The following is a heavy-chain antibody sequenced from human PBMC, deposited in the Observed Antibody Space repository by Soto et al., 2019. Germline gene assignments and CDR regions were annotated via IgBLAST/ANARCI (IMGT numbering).Heavy chain of an antibody. D-gene: IGHD2-2*01. V-gene: IGHV4-30-2*01. CDR2: IYHSGST. J-gene: IGHJ5*02. CDR1: GGSIETFY. Sequence: SETLSLTCTISGGSIETFYWSWIRQPPGKGLDWIGYIYHSGSTYYNPSLKSRVTISVDRSKNQFSLKLSSVTAADTAVYYCARVPGPWGQGTLVTVSS. CDR3: ARVPGP.